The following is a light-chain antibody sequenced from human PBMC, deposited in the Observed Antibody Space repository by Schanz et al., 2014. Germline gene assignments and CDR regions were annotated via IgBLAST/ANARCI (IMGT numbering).Light chain of an antibody. Sequence: QSVLTQPPSASGTPGQRVTISCSGSSSNIGSETVHWYQQLPGTAPKLLMYNNNQRPSGVPDRLSGSKSGTSASLAITGLQAEDETDYYCQSYDRSLNAWVFGGGTKLTVL. V-gene: IGLV1-44*01. CDR2: NNN. CDR3: QSYDRSLNAWV. J-gene: IGLJ3*02. CDR1: SSNIGSET.